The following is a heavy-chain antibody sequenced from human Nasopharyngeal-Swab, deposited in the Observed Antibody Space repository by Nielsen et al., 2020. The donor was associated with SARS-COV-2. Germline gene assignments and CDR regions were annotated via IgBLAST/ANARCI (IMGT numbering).Heavy chain of an antibody. CDR2: ISYDGSNK. V-gene: IGHV3-30-3*01. Sequence: RQAPGKGLEWVAVISYDGSNKYYADSVKGRFTISRDNSKNTLYLQMNSLRAEDTAVYYCARSLGGYDYFDYWGQGTLVTVSS. D-gene: IGHD5-12*01. CDR3: ARSLGGYDYFDY. J-gene: IGHJ4*02.